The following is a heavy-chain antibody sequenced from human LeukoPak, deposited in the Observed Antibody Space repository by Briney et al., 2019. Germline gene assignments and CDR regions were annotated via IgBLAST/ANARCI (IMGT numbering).Heavy chain of an antibody. CDR1: GHTFTDYY. J-gene: IGHJ4*02. Sequence: GASVKVSCKASGHTFTDYYMHWVRQAPGQGFEWMGWINPNSGGTNYAQKFQGRVTMTRGTSISTAYMELTSLRSDDTAVYYCTTGLSIATRPAYYFAYWRQGTLVTVSS. D-gene: IGHD6-6*01. CDR3: TTGLSIATRPAYYFAY. V-gene: IGHV1-2*02. CDR2: INPNSGGT.